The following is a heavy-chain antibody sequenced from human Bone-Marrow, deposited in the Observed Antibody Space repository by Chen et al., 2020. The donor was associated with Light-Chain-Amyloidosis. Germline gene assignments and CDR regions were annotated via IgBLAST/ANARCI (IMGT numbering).Heavy chain of an antibody. V-gene: IGHV3-53*02. CDR1: GFTVSSNY. CDR3: ARGGVTMVRGVITYFDY. CDR2: IYSGGST. Sequence: EVQLVETGGGLIQPGGSLRLSCAASGFTVSSNYMSWVRQAPGKGLEWVSVIYSGGSTYYADSVKGRFTISRDNSKNTLYFQMNSLRAEDTAVYYCARGGVTMVRGVITYFDYWGQGTLVTVSS. J-gene: IGHJ4*02. D-gene: IGHD3-10*01.